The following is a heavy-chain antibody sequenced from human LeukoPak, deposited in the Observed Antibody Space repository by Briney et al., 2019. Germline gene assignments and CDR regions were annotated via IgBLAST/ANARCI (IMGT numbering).Heavy chain of an antibody. Sequence: VXCKXXXYTXTSXAMNWVRQAPGQGLEWMGWINTNTGNPTYAQGFTGRFVFSLDTSVNTAYLQISSLKTEDTAVYYCARDPRGGYSNLYPWGQGTLVTVSS. CDR2: INTNTGNP. J-gene: IGHJ5*02. V-gene: IGHV7-4-1*02. CDR1: XYTXTSXA. D-gene: IGHD4-11*01. CDR3: ARDPRGGYSNLYP.